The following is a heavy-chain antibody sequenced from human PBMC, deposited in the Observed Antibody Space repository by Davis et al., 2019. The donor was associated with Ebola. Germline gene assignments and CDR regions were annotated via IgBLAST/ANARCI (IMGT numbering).Heavy chain of an antibody. D-gene: IGHD3-16*01. Sequence: MPSETLSLTCTVSGGSVSSGSYYWSWIRQPPGKGLEWIGYIYYSGSTNYNPSLKSRVTISVDTSKNQFSLKLSSVTAADTAVYYCARERGEYYFDYWGQGTLVTVSS. CDR1: GGSVSSGSYY. J-gene: IGHJ4*02. CDR3: ARERGEYYFDY. CDR2: IYYSGST. V-gene: IGHV4-61*01.